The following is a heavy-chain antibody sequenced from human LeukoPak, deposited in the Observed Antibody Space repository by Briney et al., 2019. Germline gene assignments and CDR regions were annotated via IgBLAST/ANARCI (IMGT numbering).Heavy chain of an antibody. D-gene: IGHD6-19*01. J-gene: IGHJ4*02. V-gene: IGHV3-30-3*01. Sequence: PGGFLRLSWAASGFTFSSSAMHWVRQAPDKGLEGVAVISYDGSNKYYADSVKGRFTISRDNSKNTLYLQMNSLRADDTAVYYCARDRDSSGWYEGFDYWGQGTLVTVSS. CDR1: GFTFSSSA. CDR2: ISYDGSNK. CDR3: ARDRDSSGWYEGFDY.